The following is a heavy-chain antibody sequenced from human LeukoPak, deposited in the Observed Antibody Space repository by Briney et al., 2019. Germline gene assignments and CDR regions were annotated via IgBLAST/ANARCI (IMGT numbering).Heavy chain of an antibody. CDR2: IYSGGST. CDR3: ARGQGSSWYWNFDL. CDR1: GFTVSSSY. Sequence: PGGSLRLSCAASGFTVSSSYMSWVRQAPGKGLEWVSVIYSGGSTYYADSVKGRFTISRDNSKNTLYVQMNSLRAEDTAVYYCARGQGSSWYWNFDLWGRGTLVTVSS. V-gene: IGHV3-66*01. D-gene: IGHD6-13*01. J-gene: IGHJ2*01.